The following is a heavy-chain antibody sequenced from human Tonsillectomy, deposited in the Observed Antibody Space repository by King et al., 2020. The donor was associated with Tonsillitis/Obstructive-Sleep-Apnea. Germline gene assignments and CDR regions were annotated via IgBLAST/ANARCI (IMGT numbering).Heavy chain of an antibody. D-gene: IGHD2-21*01. CDR2: IIPIFGTA. V-gene: IGHV1-69*12. Sequence: QLVQSGAEVKKPGSSVKVSCKASGGTFSSYAISWVRQAPGQGLEWMGGIIPIFGTANYAQQFQGRVTITAEESTSTAYMELSSLGSEDTAVYYCARDSEAYCGGDCSDAFDIWGQGTMVTVSS. CDR1: GGTFSSYA. J-gene: IGHJ3*02. CDR3: ARDSEAYCGGDCSDAFDI.